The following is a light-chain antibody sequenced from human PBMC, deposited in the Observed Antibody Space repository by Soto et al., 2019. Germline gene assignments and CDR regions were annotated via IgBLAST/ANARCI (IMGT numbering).Light chain of an antibody. CDR2: DVS. J-gene: IGLJ2*01. CDR1: SSDVGLYNY. Sequence: QSALTQPASVSGSPGQSITISCTGNSSDVGLYNYVSWYQHHPGKAPKLMIYDVSDRPSGVSNLFAGSKSGNTAPLTISRRHAEEGGYYYCSSFTSSSTGKFGGGTKLTVL. CDR3: SSFTSSSTGK. V-gene: IGLV2-14*01.